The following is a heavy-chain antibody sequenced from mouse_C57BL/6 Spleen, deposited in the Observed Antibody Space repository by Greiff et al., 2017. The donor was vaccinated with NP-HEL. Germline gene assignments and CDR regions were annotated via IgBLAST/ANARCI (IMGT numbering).Heavy chain of an antibody. CDR2: ISSGGDYI. Sequence: EVQRVESGAGLVKPGGSLKLSCAASGFTFSSYAMSWVRQTPEKRLEWVAYISSGGDYIYYADTVKGRFTISRDKARNTLYLQMSRLKSEDTAMYYSTRRQGYAMDYWGQGTSVTVSS. CDR1: GFTFSSYA. D-gene: IGHD3-2*01. V-gene: IGHV5-9-1*02. CDR3: TRRQGYAMDY. J-gene: IGHJ4*01.